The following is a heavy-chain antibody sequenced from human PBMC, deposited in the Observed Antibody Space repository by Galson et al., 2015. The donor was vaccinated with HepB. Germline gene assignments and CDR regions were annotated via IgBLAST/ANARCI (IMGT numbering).Heavy chain of an antibody. V-gene: IGHV3-7*03. Sequence: SLRLSCAASGFTFNNYWMNWVRQTPGKGLEWVANIKQDGSDKYFVDSVKGRFTISRDNAKNSVFLQMNSLRVEDTAVHYCVRDGDRAVDFDLWGRGTLVTVSS. CDR2: IKQDGSDK. CDR1: GFTFNNYW. D-gene: IGHD2-21*01. CDR3: VRDGDRAVDFDL. J-gene: IGHJ2*01.